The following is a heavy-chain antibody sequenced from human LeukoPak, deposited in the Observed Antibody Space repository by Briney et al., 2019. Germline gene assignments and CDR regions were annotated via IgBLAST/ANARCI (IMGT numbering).Heavy chain of an antibody. D-gene: IGHD3-10*01. CDR2: IYYSGST. V-gene: IGHV4-59*01. J-gene: IGHJ4*02. CDR3: ARTLDYYGSGSYYNQYFDY. Sequence: SETLSLICTVSGGSISSYYWSWIRQPPGKGLECFGYIYYSGSTNYHPSLKSRVTISVDTSKNQFSLTLSSGTAADTAVYYCARTLDYYGSGSYYNQYFDYWGQGTLVTVSS. CDR1: GGSISSYY.